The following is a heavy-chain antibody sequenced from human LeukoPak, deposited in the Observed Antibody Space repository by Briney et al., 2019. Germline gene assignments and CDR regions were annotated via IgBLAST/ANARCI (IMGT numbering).Heavy chain of an antibody. CDR1: GFTFSSYG. V-gene: IGHV3-30*02. Sequence: GGSLRLSCAASGFTFSSYGMHWVRQAPGKGLEWVAFIRYDGSNKYYADSVKGRFTISRDNSKNTLYLQMNSLRAEDTAVYYCARARSGYSYGTPYYYYYYMDVWGKGTTVTISS. D-gene: IGHD5-18*01. CDR2: IRYDGSNK. CDR3: ARARSGYSYGTPYYYYYYMDV. J-gene: IGHJ6*03.